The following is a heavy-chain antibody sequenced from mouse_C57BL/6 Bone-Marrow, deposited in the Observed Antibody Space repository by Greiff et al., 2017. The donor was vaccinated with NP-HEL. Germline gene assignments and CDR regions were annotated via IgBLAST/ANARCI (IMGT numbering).Heavy chain of an antibody. CDR3: AREEEHGPYYFDY. J-gene: IGHJ2*01. Sequence: DVKLQESGPVLVKPGASVKMSCKASGYTFTDYYMNWVKQSHGKSLEWIGVINPYNGGTSYNQKFKGKATLTVDKSSSTAYMELNSLTSEDSAVYYCAREEEHGPYYFDYWGQGTTLTVSS. CDR1: GYTFTDYY. V-gene: IGHV1-19*01. CDR2: INPYNGGT. D-gene: IGHD1-2*01.